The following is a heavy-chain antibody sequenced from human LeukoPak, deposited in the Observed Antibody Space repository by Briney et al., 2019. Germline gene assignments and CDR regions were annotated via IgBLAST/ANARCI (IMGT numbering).Heavy chain of an antibody. D-gene: IGHD7-27*01. Sequence: PSETLSLTCTVSGASSSSSYCSWIRRPPGKGLEWIGYIHYSGSTNYNPSLKSRVTISVDTSKKQFSLKLSSVTAADTAVYYCARHVDSWGAFDIWGQGTRVTVSS. V-gene: IGHV4-59*08. CDR3: ARHVDSWGAFDI. CDR1: GASSSSSY. J-gene: IGHJ3*02. CDR2: IHYSGST.